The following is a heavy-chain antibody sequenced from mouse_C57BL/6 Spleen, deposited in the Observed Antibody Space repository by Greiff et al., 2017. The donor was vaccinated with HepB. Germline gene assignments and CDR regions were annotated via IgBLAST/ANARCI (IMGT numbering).Heavy chain of an antibody. Sequence: EVMLVESGEGLVKPGGSLKLSCAASGFTFSSYAMSWVRQTPEKRLEWVAYISSGGDYIYYADTVKGRFTISRDNARNTLYLQMSSLKSEDTAMYYCTSFPYYSHWYFDVWGTGTTVTVSS. CDR3: TSFPYYSHWYFDV. V-gene: IGHV5-9-1*02. CDR2: ISSGGDYI. J-gene: IGHJ1*03. D-gene: IGHD2-12*01. CDR1: GFTFSSYA.